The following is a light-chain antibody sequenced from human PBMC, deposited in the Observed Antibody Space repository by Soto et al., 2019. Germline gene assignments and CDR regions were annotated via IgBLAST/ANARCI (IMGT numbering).Light chain of an antibody. J-gene: IGLJ1*01. Sequence: QSVLTQPPSASGTPGQSVTISCTGTSSDAGGYNYVSWYQQHPGKAPKLMIYEVSERPSGVPDRFSGSKSSNTASLTVSGLQAEDEADYYCSSYAGSNNFVFGTGTKVTVL. CDR1: SSDAGGYNY. CDR3: SSYAGSNNFV. V-gene: IGLV2-8*01. CDR2: EVS.